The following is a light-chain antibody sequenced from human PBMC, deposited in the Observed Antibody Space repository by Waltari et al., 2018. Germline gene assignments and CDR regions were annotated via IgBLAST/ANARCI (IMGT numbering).Light chain of an antibody. J-gene: IGKJ4*01. CDR2: GIS. CDR1: QGTNNY. V-gene: IGKV1-9*01. Sequence: DIQLTQSPSLLSAFVGDRVTITCRASQGTNNYLAWYQQKPGKAPKLLIFGISTLKRGVPSRFSGSGSGTEFTLTISSLQAEDFATYYCQQLNGYPQLTFGGGTTVES. CDR3: QQLNGYPQLT.